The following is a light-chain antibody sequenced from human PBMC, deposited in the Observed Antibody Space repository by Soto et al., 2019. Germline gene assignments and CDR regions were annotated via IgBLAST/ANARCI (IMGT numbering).Light chain of an antibody. V-gene: IGLV2-14*01. J-gene: IGLJ2*01. CDR3: SSYTGSSTYVV. CDR2: DVS. CDR1: SSDDGGYNY. Sequence: QSALTQPASVSGSPGQSISISCTGTSSDDGGYNYVSWYQRHPGKAPKLMIYDVSNRPSGVSNRFSGSKSANTASLTISGLQAEDEADYYCSSYTGSSTYVVFGGGAKLTVL.